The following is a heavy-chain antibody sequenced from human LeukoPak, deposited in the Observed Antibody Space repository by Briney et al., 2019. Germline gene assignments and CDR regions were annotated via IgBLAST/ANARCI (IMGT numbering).Heavy chain of an antibody. J-gene: IGHJ4*02. CDR3: ARLVLAVAGSFDY. CDR2: INPNSGGT. CDR1: GYTFTGYY. D-gene: IGHD6-19*01. V-gene: IGHV1-2*02. Sequence: ASVEVSCKASGYTFTGYYMHWVRQAPGQGLEWMGWINPNSGGTNYAQKFQGRVTMTRDTSISTAYMELSRLRSDDTAVYYCARLVLAVAGSFDYWGQGTLVTVSS.